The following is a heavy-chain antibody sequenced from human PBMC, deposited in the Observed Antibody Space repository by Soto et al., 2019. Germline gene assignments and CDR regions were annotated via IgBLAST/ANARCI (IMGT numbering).Heavy chain of an antibody. Sequence: PSETLSLTCAVYGGSFSGYYWSWIRQPPGKGLEWIGEINHSGSTNYNPSLKSRVTISVDTSKNQFSLKLSSVTAADTAVYYCAIFLTTVTHHYYMVFWGTGTTVTVFS. CDR1: GGSFSGYY. CDR2: INHSGST. CDR3: AIFLTTVTHHYYMVF. J-gene: IGHJ6*03. D-gene: IGHD4-4*01. V-gene: IGHV4-34*01.